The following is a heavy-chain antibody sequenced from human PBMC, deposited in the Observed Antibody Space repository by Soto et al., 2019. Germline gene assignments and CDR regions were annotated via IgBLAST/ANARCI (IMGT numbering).Heavy chain of an antibody. J-gene: IGHJ4*02. V-gene: IGHV4-31*03. Sequence: SETLSLTCTVSGGSISSGGYYWSWFRQHPGKGLEWIGYIYYSGSTYYNPSLKSRVTISVDTSKNQFSLKLSSVTAADTAVYYCASAPLYCSGGSCPTPVPFDYWGQGTLVTVSS. CDR2: IYYSGST. D-gene: IGHD2-15*01. CDR3: ASAPLYCSGGSCPTPVPFDY. CDR1: GGSISSGGYY.